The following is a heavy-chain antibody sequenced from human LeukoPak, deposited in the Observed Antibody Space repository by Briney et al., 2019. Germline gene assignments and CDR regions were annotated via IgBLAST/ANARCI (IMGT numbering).Heavy chain of an antibody. D-gene: IGHD7-27*01. V-gene: IGHV4-34*01. CDR3: VMNWVTGRTLDY. CDR1: GGSFSSYY. CDR2: INHSGST. Sequence: SETLSLTCAVYGGSFSSYYWTWIRQPPGKGLEWIGEINHSGSTNYNPSLKSRVTISVDTSKNQFSLKLSSVTAADTAVYYCVMNWVTGRTLDYWGQGTLVTVSS. J-gene: IGHJ4*02.